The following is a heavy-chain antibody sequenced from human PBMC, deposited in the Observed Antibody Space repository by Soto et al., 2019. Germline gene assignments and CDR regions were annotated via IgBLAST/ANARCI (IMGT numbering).Heavy chain of an antibody. CDR1: GFTFSSYS. V-gene: IGHV3-21*01. D-gene: IGHD6-13*01. Sequence: GGSLRLSCAASGFTFSSYSMNWVRQAPGKGLEWVSSISSSSSYIYYANSMNGRFTIYRDNAKNSLYLQMNSLRAEDTAVYYCASLRGYRDGYNSYYYYGMDVWGQGTTVTVSS. CDR3: ASLRGYRDGYNSYYYYGMDV. J-gene: IGHJ6*02. CDR2: ISSSSSYI.